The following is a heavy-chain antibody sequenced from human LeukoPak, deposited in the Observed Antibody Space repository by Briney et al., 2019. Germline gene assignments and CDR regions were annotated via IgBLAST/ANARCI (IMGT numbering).Heavy chain of an antibody. D-gene: IGHD6-13*01. Sequence: ASVKVSCKASGYTFTSHGITWVRQAPGQGLEWMGWISTYNVNTNYAQKLQGRVTMTTDTSTSTACMELRSLRSDDTAVYYCARVTGYVMEDYFDHWGQGTLVTVSS. CDR1: GYTFTSHG. J-gene: IGHJ4*02. CDR2: ISTYNVNT. CDR3: ARVTGYVMEDYFDH. V-gene: IGHV1-18*04.